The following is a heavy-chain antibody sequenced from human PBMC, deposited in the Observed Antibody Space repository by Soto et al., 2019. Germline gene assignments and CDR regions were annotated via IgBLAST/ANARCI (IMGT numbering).Heavy chain of an antibody. CDR1: GGTFSSYA. D-gene: IGHD4-17*01. CDR2: IIPIFGTA. V-gene: IGHV1-69*01. CDR3: ARNYGDSGSKNYWFDP. J-gene: IGHJ5*02. Sequence: QVQLVQSGAEVKKPGSSVKVSCKASGGTFSSYAISWVRQAPGQGLEWMGGIIPIFGTANYAQKLQGRVTITADESTSTAYMELSSLRSEDTAVYYCARNYGDSGSKNYWFDPWGQGTLVTVSS.